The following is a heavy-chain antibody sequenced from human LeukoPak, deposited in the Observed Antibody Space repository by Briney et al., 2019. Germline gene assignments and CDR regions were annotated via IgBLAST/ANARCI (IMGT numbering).Heavy chain of an antibody. CDR1: GGTFSSYA. Sequence: SVKVSCKASGGTFSSYAISWVRQAPGQGLEWMGGIIPIFGTANYAQKFQGRVTITTDESTSTAYMELSSLRSEDTAVYYCALGIVVVPAAIPWGFDPWGQGTPVTVSS. V-gene: IGHV1-69*05. D-gene: IGHD2-2*02. CDR3: ALGIVVVPAAIPWGFDP. CDR2: IIPIFGTA. J-gene: IGHJ5*02.